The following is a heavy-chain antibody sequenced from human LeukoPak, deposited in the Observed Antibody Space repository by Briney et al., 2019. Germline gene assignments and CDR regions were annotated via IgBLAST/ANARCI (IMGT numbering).Heavy chain of an antibody. CDR3: ARFRNFDY. CDR1: GFSVSDNY. J-gene: IGHJ4*02. V-gene: IGHV3-53*01. Sequence: PGGSLRLSCAASGFSVSDNYMSWARQGPGKGLEWVSLIYTVGTTYYADSVKGRFTISRGNSNNTLYLQVNSLRVEDTAVYYCARFRNFDYWGQGTLVTVSS. CDR2: IYTVGTT.